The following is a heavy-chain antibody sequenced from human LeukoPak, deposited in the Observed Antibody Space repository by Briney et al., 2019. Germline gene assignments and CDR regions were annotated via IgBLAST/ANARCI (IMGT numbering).Heavy chain of an antibody. J-gene: IGHJ6*03. D-gene: IGHD3-22*01. CDR3: ARGSPLDSSGMSSYMDV. CDR2: IVGSGGST. Sequence: GGSLRLSCAASGFAFTTHAMSWVRQAPGKGLEWVSGIVGSGGSTYYADSVKGRFTISRDNSKNTLSLQMNSLRAEDTAVYCCARGSPLDSSGMSSYMDVWGKGTTVTVSS. V-gene: IGHV3-23*01. CDR1: GFAFTTHA.